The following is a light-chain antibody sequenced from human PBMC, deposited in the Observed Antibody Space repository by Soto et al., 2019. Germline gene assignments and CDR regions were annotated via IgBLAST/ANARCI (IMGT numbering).Light chain of an antibody. CDR1: QSISGL. CDR2: AAS. J-gene: IGKJ2*01. V-gene: IGKV1-39*01. Sequence: DIQMTQSPSSLSASVGDRVTITCRASQSISGLLNWYQQKPGKAPKLLIYAASSLQSGVPSRFSGSGSGTDFTLTINSLQPEDFATYYCQQSYNTPRTFGQGTKVDIK. CDR3: QQSYNTPRT.